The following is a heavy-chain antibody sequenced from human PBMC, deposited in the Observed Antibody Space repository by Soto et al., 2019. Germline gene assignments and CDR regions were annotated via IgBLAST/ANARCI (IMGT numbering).Heavy chain of an antibody. J-gene: IGHJ1*01. CDR3: ARGHISSWYWSFEH. CDR2: ISNDGSNK. V-gene: IGHV3-30-3*01. CDR1: GFTFSNYA. Sequence: QVQLVQSGGGVVPPGRPLRLSCAASGFTFSNYAMHWVRQAPGKGLEWVAIISNDGSNKYYSDAVNGRFNISRDNSKNLLFLQMNTLEHEDTAVYYCARGHISSWYWSFEHWGQGTQVIVSS. D-gene: IGHD6-13*01.